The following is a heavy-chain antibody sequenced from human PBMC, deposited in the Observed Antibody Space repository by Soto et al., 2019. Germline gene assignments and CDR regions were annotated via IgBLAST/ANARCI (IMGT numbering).Heavy chain of an antibody. D-gene: IGHD6-19*01. Sequence: QVQLVESGGGVVQPGRSLRLSCAASGFTFSSYGMLWVRQAPGKGLGWVAVISYDGSNKYYADSVKSRFTISRDNSKNTLYLQMNSLSAENTAVYYCEQPAYGYSSGWRYFDYWGQGTLVTVYS. V-gene: IGHV3-30*18. J-gene: IGHJ4*02. CDR2: ISYDGSNK. CDR3: EQPAYGYSSGWRYFDY. CDR1: GFTFSSYG.